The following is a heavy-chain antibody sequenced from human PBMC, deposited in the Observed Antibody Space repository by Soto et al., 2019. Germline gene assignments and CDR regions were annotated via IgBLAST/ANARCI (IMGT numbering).Heavy chain of an antibody. V-gene: IGHV3-23*01. CDR2: ISGSGGST. CDR1: GFTFSSYA. CDR3: AKFSYYDFWSGYSDWGMDV. J-gene: IGHJ6*02. D-gene: IGHD3-3*01. Sequence: GGSLRLSCAASGFTFSSYAMSWVRQAPGKGLEWVSAISGSGGSTYYADSVKGRFTISRDNSKNTLYLQMNSLRAEDTAVYYCAKFSYYDFWSGYSDWGMDVWGQGTTVTVSS.